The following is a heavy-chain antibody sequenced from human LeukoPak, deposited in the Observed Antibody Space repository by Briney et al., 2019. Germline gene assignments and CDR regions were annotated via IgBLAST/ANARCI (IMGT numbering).Heavy chain of an antibody. CDR1: GGSISSYY. CDR2: IYTSGST. Sequence: SETLSLTCTVSGGSISSYYWSWIRQPAGKGLEWIGRIYTSGSTNYNPSLKSRVTMSVDTSKNQFSLKLSSVTAADTAVYYCAREDRERRPYYYDSSGVRENWFDPWGQGTLVTVSS. D-gene: IGHD3-22*01. J-gene: IGHJ5*02. V-gene: IGHV4-4*07. CDR3: AREDRERRPYYYDSSGVRENWFDP.